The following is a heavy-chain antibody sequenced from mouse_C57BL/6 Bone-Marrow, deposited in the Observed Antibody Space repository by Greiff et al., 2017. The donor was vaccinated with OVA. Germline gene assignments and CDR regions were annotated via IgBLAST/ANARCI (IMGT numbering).Heavy chain of an antibody. J-gene: IGHJ4*01. CDR1: GFTFNTYA. Sequence: EVMLVESGGGLVQPKGSLKLSCAASGFTFNTYAMHWVRQAPGKGLEWVARIRSKSSNYATYYADSVKDRFTISRDDSQSMLYLQMNNLKTEDTAMYYCVRPYDYHYYAMDYWGQGTSVTVSS. CDR2: IRSKSSNYAT. V-gene: IGHV10-3*01. D-gene: IGHD2-4*01. CDR3: VRPYDYHYYAMDY.